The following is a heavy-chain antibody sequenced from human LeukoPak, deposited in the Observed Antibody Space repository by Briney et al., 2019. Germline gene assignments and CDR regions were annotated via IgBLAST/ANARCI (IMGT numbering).Heavy chain of an antibody. CDR1: GFTFSSYG. D-gene: IGHD3-9*01. CDR2: IWYDGSNK. CDR3: ARDLLPYDTLNWFDP. J-gene: IGHJ5*02. Sequence: GGSLRLSCAASGFTFSSYGVHWVRQAPGKGLEWVAVIWYDGSNKYYADSVKGRFTISRDNSKNTLYLQMNSLRAEDTAVYYCARDLLPYDTLNWFDPWGQGTLVTVSS. V-gene: IGHV3-33*01.